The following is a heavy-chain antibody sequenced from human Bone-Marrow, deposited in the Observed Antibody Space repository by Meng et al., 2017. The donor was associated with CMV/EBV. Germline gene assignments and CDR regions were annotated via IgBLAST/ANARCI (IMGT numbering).Heavy chain of an antibody. J-gene: IGHJ4*02. D-gene: IGHD6-19*01. CDR2: IYYSGST. CDR1: GGSISSSSYY. Sequence: GSLRLSCTVSGGSISSSSYYWGWIRQPPGKGLEWIGSIYYSGSTYYNPSLKSRVTISVDTSKNQFSLKLSSVTAADTAVYYCAIPTDSSGWYSPFDYWGRGTLVTVSS. V-gene: IGHV4-39*01. CDR3: AIPTDSSGWYSPFDY.